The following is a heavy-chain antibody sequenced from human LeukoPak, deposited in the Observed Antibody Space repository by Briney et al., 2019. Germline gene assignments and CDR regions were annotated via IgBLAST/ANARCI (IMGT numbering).Heavy chain of an antibody. CDR3: ARAEDYDEPTSPFDP. CDR1: GFTFHNYT. D-gene: IGHD4-17*01. V-gene: IGHV3-21*01. Sequence: GGSLRLSCGASGFTFHNYTMNWVRQAPGKGLEWVSSISSSSSYIYYADSVKGQFTISRDNAKNSLYLQMNSLRAEDTAVYYCARAEDYDEPTSPFDPWGQGTLVTVSS. CDR2: ISSSSSYI. J-gene: IGHJ5*02.